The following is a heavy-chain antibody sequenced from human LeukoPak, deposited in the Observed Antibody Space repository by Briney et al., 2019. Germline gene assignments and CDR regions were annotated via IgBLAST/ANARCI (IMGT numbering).Heavy chain of an antibody. Sequence: GGSLRLSCAASGFTFSSYAMSWVRQAPGKGLEWVSAISGSGGSTYYADSVKGRFTISRDNSKNTLYLQMNSLRAEDTAVYYCAKDGGYCSSTSCFYFDXXXQGTXVTVSS. CDR3: AKDGGYCSSTSCFYFDX. CDR1: GFTFSSYA. CDR2: ISGSGGST. V-gene: IGHV3-23*01. J-gene: IGHJ4*02. D-gene: IGHD2-2*01.